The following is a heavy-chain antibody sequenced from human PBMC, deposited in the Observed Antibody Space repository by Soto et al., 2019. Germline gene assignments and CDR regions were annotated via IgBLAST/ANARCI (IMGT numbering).Heavy chain of an antibody. CDR1: GFTFSSYD. J-gene: IGHJ6*02. V-gene: IGHV3-13*01. CDR3: ARVRAAAGIHYGMDV. Sequence: QPGGSLRLSCAASGFTFSSYDMHWVRQATGKGLEWVSAIGTAGDTYYPGSVKGRFTISRENAKNSLYLQMNSLRAEDTAVYYCARVRAAAGIHYGMDVWGQGTTVTVSS. D-gene: IGHD6-13*01. CDR2: IGTAGDT.